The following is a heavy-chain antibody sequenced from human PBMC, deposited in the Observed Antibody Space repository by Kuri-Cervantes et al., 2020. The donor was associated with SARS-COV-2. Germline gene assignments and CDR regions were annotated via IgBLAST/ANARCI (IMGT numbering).Heavy chain of an antibody. V-gene: IGHV1-46*01. CDR2: LNPGGGSA. Sequence: ASVKVSCKASGYTFTDYYIHWVRQAPGQGLEWMGILNPGGGSASYAQKFQGRITLTRDTSTMTVYMNLRSLRSEDTALYYCARRIAAGSSHDHILDSWGQGTLVTVSS. CDR1: GYTFTDYY. CDR3: ARRIAAGSSHDHILDS. D-gene: IGHD6-13*01. J-gene: IGHJ4*02.